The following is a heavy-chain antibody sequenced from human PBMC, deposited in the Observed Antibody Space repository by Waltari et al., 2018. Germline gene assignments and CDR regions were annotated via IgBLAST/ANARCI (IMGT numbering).Heavy chain of an antibody. J-gene: IGHJ6*03. D-gene: IGHD3-16*01. V-gene: IGHV3-23*01. CDR3: AKTNYDFSGGDYMDV. Sequence: EVQLLESGGGLVQPGGSLRLSCVASGVSFRNYVMSGVRQAPGRGLGGVSVIGVAGDGMVYADSVKGRFSISRDNSKNMLSLQMNSLRAEDTAVYYCAKTNYDFSGGDYMDVWGIGTTVTVSS. CDR2: IGVAGDGM. CDR1: GVSFRNYV.